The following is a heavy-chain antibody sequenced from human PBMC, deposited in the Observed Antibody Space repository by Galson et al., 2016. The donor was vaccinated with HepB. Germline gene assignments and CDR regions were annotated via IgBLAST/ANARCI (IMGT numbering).Heavy chain of an antibody. CDR2: ISSSGGTI. CDR3: AREERGNSGYDYFDS. CDR1: GFNFRSYA. D-gene: IGHD5-12*01. V-gene: IGHV3-48*04. J-gene: IGHJ4*02. Sequence: SLRLSCAASGFNFRSYAMSWVRQAPGKGLEWVSYISSSGGTIHYSDSVEGRFTVSRDNAQNSLHLHMNSLRPEDTAVYYCAREERGNSGYDYFDSWGQGTLVTVSS.